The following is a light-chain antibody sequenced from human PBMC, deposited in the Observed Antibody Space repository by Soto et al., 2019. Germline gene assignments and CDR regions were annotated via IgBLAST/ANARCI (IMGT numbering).Light chain of an antibody. CDR2: EVS. CDR1: SSDVGGYNY. Sequence: QSALTQPPSASGSPGQSVTISCTGTSSDVGGYNYVSWYQQHPGKAPKLMIYEVSKRPSGVPDRFSGSKSGNTASLTVSGLQAEDESDYYCRSYAGSNNPLVFGTGTKLTVL. V-gene: IGLV2-8*01. J-gene: IGLJ1*01. CDR3: RSYAGSNNPLV.